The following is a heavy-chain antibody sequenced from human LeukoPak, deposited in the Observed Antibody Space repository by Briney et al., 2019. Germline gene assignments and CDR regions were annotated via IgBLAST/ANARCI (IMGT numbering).Heavy chain of an antibody. CDR3: ARPSFHCSSTSCYTGYGMDV. CDR1: GYTFTSYG. J-gene: IGHJ6*02. CDR2: INAYNGNT. V-gene: IGHV1-18*01. D-gene: IGHD2-2*02. Sequence: ASVKVSCKASGYTFTSYGISWVRQAPGQGLEWMGWINAYNGNTNYAQKLQGRVTMTTDTSTSTAYMELRSLRSDDTAVYYCARPSFHCSSTSCYTGYGMDVWGQGTTVTVSS.